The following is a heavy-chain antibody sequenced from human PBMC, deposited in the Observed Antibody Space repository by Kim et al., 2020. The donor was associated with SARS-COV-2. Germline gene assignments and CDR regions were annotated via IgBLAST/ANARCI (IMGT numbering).Heavy chain of an antibody. D-gene: IGHD6-19*01. V-gene: IGHV5-10-1*01. Sequence: YSPSVQRHVTSSADKSISTAYLQWSSLKASDTAMYYCARGSGWYYNGMDVWGQGTTVTVSS. CDR3: ARGSGWYYNGMDV. J-gene: IGHJ6*02.